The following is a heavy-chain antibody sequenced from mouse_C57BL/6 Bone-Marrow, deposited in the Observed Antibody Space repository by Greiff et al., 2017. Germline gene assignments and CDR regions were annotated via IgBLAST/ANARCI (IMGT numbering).Heavy chain of an antibody. CDR3: AGRDYYGSSPFAY. V-gene: IGHV1-4*01. CDR2: INPSSGYT. D-gene: IGHD1-1*01. J-gene: IGHJ3*01. CDR1: GYTFTSYT. Sequence: QVHVKQSGAELARPGASVKMSCKASGYTFTSYTMHWVQQRPGQGLEWIGYINPSSGYTKYNQKIKDKATLTADKSSSTAYMQLSSLTSEDSAIYYCAGRDYYGSSPFAYWGQGTLVTVSA.